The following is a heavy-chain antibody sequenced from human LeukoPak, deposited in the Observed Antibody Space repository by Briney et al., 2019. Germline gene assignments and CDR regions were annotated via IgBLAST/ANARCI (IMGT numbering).Heavy chain of an antibody. V-gene: IGHV3-23*01. CDR3: AKDGDYYYGSGSYSAFDI. CDR1: GFTFSSYA. D-gene: IGHD3-10*01. J-gene: IGHJ3*02. CDR2: ISGSGGST. Sequence: HPGGSLRLSCAASGFTFSSYAMSWVRQAPGKGPEWVSAISGSGGSTYYADSVKGRFTISRDNSKNTLYLQMNSLRAEDTAVYYCAKDGDYYYGSGSYSAFDIWGQGTMVTVSS.